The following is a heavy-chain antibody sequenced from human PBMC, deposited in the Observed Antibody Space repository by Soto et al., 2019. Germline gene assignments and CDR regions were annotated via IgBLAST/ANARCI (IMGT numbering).Heavy chain of an antibody. Sequence: QVQLVQSGAELKKPGSSVNVSCAASGGTFKTYTINWVRQAPGQGLEWIGQIIPMYDSANYAQRFQGRVTISAYKSTNIAYMELSGLRSEDTALYYCATWRTYSGSYCFDYWGQGTLVSVSS. D-gene: IGHD1-26*01. CDR2: IIPMYDSA. V-gene: IGHV1-69*06. CDR3: ATWRTYSGSYCFDY. CDR1: GGTFKTYT. J-gene: IGHJ4*02.